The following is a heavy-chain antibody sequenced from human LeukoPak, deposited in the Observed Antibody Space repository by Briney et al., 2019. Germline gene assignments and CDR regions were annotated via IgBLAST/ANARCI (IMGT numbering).Heavy chain of an antibody. CDR3: ARVGNYYGSGSHDAFDI. Sequence: PGGSLRLSCAASGFTFSSYSMNWVRQAPGKGLEWVSSISSSSSYIYYADSVKGRFTISRDNAKNSLYLQMNSLRAEDTAVYYCARVGNYYGSGSHDAFDIWGQGIMVTVSS. D-gene: IGHD3-10*01. V-gene: IGHV3-21*01. CDR2: ISSSSSYI. CDR1: GFTFSSYS. J-gene: IGHJ3*02.